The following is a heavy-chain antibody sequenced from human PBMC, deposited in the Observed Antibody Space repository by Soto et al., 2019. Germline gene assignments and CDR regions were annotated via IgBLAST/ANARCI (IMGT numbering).Heavy chain of an antibody. V-gene: IGHV4-59*08. D-gene: IGHD3-22*01. Sequence: SETLSLTCSISGGSLSGYYWTWTRQPPGKGLEWIGYIYYAGTTTYNPSLKNRVTISLDTPKNHFSLKMDSVAAADTAVYYCTRLGGFYQALDSWGQGVLVTVSS. CDR2: IYYAGTT. J-gene: IGHJ4*02. CDR3: TRLGGFYQALDS. CDR1: GGSLSGYY.